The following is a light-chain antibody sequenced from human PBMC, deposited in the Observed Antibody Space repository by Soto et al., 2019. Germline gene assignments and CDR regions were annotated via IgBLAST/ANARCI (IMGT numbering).Light chain of an antibody. J-gene: IGKJ4*01. CDR2: AAS. CDR1: QSISSY. Sequence: DIQMTQSPSSLSASVGDRVTITCRASQSISSYLNWYQQKPGKAPKLLIYAASSLQSGVPSRFSGSRSGTDFTLTISSLQPEAFATYYGQQSYSTPLTFGGGTKVEIK. V-gene: IGKV1-39*01. CDR3: QQSYSTPLT.